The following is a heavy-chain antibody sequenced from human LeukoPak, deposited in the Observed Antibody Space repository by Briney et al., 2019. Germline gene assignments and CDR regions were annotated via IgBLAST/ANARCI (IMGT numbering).Heavy chain of an antibody. CDR3: ARDAIAAAGGNWFDP. J-gene: IGHJ5*02. V-gene: IGHV3-7*03. CDR1: GFTFSGYW. D-gene: IGHD6-13*01. Sequence: GGSLRLSCAASGFTFSGYWMSWVRQAPGKGLEWVANIKQDGSEKYYVDSVKGRFTISRDNAKNSLYLQMNSLRAEDTAVYYCARDAIAAAGGNWFDPWGQGTLVTVSS. CDR2: IKQDGSEK.